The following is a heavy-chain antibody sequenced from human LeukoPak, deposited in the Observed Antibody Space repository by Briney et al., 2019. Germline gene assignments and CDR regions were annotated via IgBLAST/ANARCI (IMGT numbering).Heavy chain of an antibody. CDR2: IYSGGST. V-gene: IGHV3-53*01. CDR1: GFTFSSSA. D-gene: IGHD6-13*01. Sequence: GGSLRLSCAASGFTFSSSAMSWVRQAPGKGLEWVSVIYSGGSTYYADSVKGRFTISRDNSKNTLYLQMNSLRAEDTAVYYCARDRAAAGLFDYWGQGTLVTVSS. CDR3: ARDRAAAGLFDY. J-gene: IGHJ4*02.